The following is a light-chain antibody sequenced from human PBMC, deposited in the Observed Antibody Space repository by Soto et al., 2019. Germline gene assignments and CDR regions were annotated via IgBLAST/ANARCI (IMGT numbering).Light chain of an antibody. CDR3: QQSYNPPWT. J-gene: IGKJ1*01. CDR1: ETINNW. V-gene: IGKV1-39*01. Sequence: DIHMTQSPSSLSASVGDRVTITCRTSETINNWLNWYQQKPGKAPKLLIYGTSNLYNGVPSRFSGSGAGTDFTLTITSLQPEDFAVYYCQQSYNPPWTFGQGTKVEIK. CDR2: GTS.